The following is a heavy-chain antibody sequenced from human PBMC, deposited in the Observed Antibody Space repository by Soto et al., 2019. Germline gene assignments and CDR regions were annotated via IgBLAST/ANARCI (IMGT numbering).Heavy chain of an antibody. D-gene: IGHD3-16*01. CDR1: GFTFSTYA. J-gene: IGHJ5*02. Sequence: GGSLRLSCVASGFTFSTYAMGWVRQAPGKGLVGVSALSPSGGETYYADSVKGRFTTSRDNYMNALYLQMNSLRDEDTAVYYCAREMGACSDSSCYPGPYDSWGQGTLVTVSS. CDR3: AREMGACSDSSCYPGPYDS. V-gene: IGHV3-23*01. CDR2: LSPSGGET.